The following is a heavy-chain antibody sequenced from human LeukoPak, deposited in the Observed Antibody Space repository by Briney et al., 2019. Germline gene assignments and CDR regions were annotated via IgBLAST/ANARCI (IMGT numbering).Heavy chain of an antibody. V-gene: IGHV3-23*01. J-gene: IGHJ3*02. D-gene: IGHD2-2*01. CDR2: IAGGGSST. Sequence: PGGSLILSCAASGFTVSFYAMSWVRQAPGKGLEWVSVIAGGGSSTYYADSVKGRSTISRDNSKNTLYLQMNSLRVEDTAVYYCVKDPDPRYCSSTSCSPIWGQGTMVTVSS. CDR3: VKDPDPRYCSSTSCSPI. CDR1: GFTVSFYA.